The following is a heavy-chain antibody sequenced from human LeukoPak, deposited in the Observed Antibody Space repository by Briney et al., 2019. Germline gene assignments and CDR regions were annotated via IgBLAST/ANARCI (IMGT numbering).Heavy chain of an antibody. J-gene: IGHJ6*02. CDR3: ARDNWNYGSSMDV. V-gene: IGHV4-4*02. CDR1: GGSISNRNW. CDR2: IYHSGST. Sequence: PSETLSLTCAVSGGSISNRNWWSWVRQPPGKGLEWIGEIYHSGSTNYNPSLKSRVTISVDKSKNQFSLKLTSVTAADTAVYHCARDNWNYGSSMDVWGQGTTVTVSS. D-gene: IGHD1-7*01.